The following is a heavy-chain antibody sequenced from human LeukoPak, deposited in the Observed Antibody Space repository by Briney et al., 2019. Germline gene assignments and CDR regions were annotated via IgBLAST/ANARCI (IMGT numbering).Heavy chain of an antibody. J-gene: IGHJ4*02. D-gene: IGHD6-19*01. CDR1: GYSISSGYY. CDR3: ARLSSGWNAYFDY. V-gene: IGHV4-38-2*01. CDR2: IFHSGST. Sequence: SEALSLTCAVSGYSISSGYYWGWIRQPPGKGLEWIGSIFHSGSTYYNPSLKSRVTISVDTSKNQFSLKLSSVTAADTAVYYCARLSSGWNAYFDYWGQGTLVTVSS.